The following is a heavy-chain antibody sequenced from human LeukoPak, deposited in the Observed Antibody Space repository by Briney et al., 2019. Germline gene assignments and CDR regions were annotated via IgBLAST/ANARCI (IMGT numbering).Heavy chain of an antibody. D-gene: IGHD6-13*01. CDR2: INTHNGNT. Sequence: ASVKVSCKASGYNFDKFGIAWVRQAPGQGLEWMGWINTHNGNTKYAQQYQGRVTMTTDTSTSAVYMELRSLRSDDTAVYFCARDTPQHLKRYDYWGQGTQVTVSS. CDR3: ARDTPQHLKRYDY. CDR1: GYNFDKFG. J-gene: IGHJ4*02. V-gene: IGHV1-18*01.